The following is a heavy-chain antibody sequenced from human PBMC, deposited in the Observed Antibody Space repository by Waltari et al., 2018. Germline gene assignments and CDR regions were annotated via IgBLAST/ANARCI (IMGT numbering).Heavy chain of an antibody. D-gene: IGHD4-17*01. Sequence: EVQLVESGGGLVQPGGSLRLSCAASGFTFSSYWMSWVRQAPGNGLEWVANRKQDGSEKYYVDSVKGRFTISRDNAKNSLYLQMNSLRAEETAVYYCARDEPPYGDYPYYYYGMDVWGQGTTVTVSS. CDR3: ARDEPPYGDYPYYYYGMDV. CDR1: GFTFSSYW. V-gene: IGHV3-7*01. CDR2: RKQDGSEK. J-gene: IGHJ6*02.